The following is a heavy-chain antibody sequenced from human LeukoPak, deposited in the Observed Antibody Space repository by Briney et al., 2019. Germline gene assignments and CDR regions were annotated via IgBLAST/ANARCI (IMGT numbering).Heavy chain of an antibody. Sequence: GASVKVSCKASGFTFTAYDLHWVRQAPGHGPEWMGRINTNSGDTNYGQKFQDRVTMTRDTSITTVYVELSRLTSDDTAVYYCARDRLTAAGRGGWGPGTLVTVSS. D-gene: IGHD6-13*01. CDR1: GFTFTAYD. V-gene: IGHV1-2*06. CDR3: ARDRLTAAGRGG. CDR2: INTNSGDT. J-gene: IGHJ4*02.